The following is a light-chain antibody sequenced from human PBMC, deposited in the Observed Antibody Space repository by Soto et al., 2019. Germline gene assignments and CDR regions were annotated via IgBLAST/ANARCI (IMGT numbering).Light chain of an antibody. J-gene: IGLJ2*01. V-gene: IGLV1-51*01. Sequence: QSVLTQPPSVSAAPGQRVTISCSGSSSNIGNNYVSWYQQLPGTAPKLLIYDNNKRPSGIPDRFSGSTSGTSATLAIAGLQTGDEAGYYCDSWDNSLSVVLFGGGTKLTVL. CDR2: DNN. CDR1: SSNIGNNY. CDR3: DSWDNSLSVVL.